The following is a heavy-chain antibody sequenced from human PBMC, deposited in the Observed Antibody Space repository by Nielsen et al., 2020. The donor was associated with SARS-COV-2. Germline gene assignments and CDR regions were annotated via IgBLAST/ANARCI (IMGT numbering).Heavy chain of an antibody. V-gene: IGHV3-33*01. CDR2: IWYDGSNK. D-gene: IGHD3-22*01. CDR1: GFTFSSYG. Sequence: GESLKISCAAPGFTFSSYGMHWVRQAPGKGLEWVAVIWYDGSNKYYADSVKGRFTISRDNPRNTLYLQMNSLRAEDTAIYYCAGDGGGGYDIREGLDYWGQGTQVTVSS. CDR3: AGDGGGGYDIREGLDY. J-gene: IGHJ4*02.